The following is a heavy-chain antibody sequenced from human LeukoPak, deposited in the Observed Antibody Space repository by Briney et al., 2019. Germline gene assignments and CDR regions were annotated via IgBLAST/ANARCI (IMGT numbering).Heavy chain of an antibody. D-gene: IGHD5-12*01. CDR3: GRGGYSGVEFDC. CDR1: GNSLSKNW. Sequence: GESPETPRSAFGNSLSKNWIGLVRQVPGKGLELMWVYYSGYSDTIYSPPLQGRVTMSVDKSIITVSLQWSSLKASDSAMYYCGRGGYSGVEFDCWGEGTLVTVSS. CDR2: YYSGYSDT. V-gene: IGHV5-51*01. J-gene: IGHJ4*02.